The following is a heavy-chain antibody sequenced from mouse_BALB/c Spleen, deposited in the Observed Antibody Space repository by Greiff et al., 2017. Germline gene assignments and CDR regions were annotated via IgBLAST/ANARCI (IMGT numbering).Heavy chain of an antibody. CDR2: INPSTGYT. V-gene: IGHV1-7*01. Sequence: QVQLQQSGAELAKPGASVKMSCKASGYTFTSYWMHWVKQRPGQGLEWIGYINPSTGYTEYNQKFKDKATLTADKSSSTAYMQLSSLTSEDSAVYYCARFLYDYDGPLYAMDYWGQGTSVTVSS. D-gene: IGHD2-4*01. J-gene: IGHJ4*01. CDR1: GYTFTSYW. CDR3: ARFLYDYDGPLYAMDY.